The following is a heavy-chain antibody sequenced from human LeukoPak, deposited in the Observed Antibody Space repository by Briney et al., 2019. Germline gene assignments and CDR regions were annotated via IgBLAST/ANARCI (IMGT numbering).Heavy chain of an antibody. CDR3: AHTWGPDIVATTPFGY. CDR1: GFSLSTSGVG. Sequence: SGPTLVKPTQTLTLTCTFSGFSLSTSGVGVGWIRQPPGKALEWLALIYWDDDKRYSPSLKSRLTITKDTSKNQVVLTMTNMDPVDTATYYCAHTWGPDIVATTPFGYWGQGTLVTVSS. CDR2: IYWDDDK. J-gene: IGHJ4*02. V-gene: IGHV2-5*02. D-gene: IGHD5-12*01.